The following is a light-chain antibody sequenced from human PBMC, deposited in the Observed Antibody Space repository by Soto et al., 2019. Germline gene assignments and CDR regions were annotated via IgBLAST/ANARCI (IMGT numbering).Light chain of an antibody. Sequence: DIQMTQSPSTLSGSVGDRVTITCRASQDISLYSAWYQQKPGKAPKLLIYVASTLQSGVPSRFSGSGSGTEFTLTISSLQPDDFATYYCQQFNTSPWTFGQGTKVDIK. CDR3: QQFNTSPWT. CDR2: VAS. V-gene: IGKV1-9*01. CDR1: QDISLY. J-gene: IGKJ1*01.